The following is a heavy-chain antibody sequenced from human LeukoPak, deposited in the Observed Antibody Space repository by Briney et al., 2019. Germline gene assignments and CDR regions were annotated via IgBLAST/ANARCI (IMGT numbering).Heavy chain of an antibody. V-gene: IGHV1-2*02. Sequence: ASVKVSCKASGYTFTGYYMHWVRQAPGQGLEWMGWINPNSGGTNYAQKFQGRVTMTRDTSISTAYMELSRLRSDDTAVYYCARVSGFGELFPFDYWGQGTLVTVSS. CDR1: GYTFTGYY. CDR3: ARVSGFGELFPFDY. D-gene: IGHD3-10*01. CDR2: INPNSGGT. J-gene: IGHJ4*02.